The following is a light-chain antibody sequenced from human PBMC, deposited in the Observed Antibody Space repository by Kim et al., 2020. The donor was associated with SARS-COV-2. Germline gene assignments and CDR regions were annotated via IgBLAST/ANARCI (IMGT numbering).Light chain of an antibody. CDR2: DAS. J-gene: IGKJ1*01. CDR3: QQYDNLPRT. V-gene: IGKV1-33*01. CDR1: QDIFNF. Sequence: ASVEDRVTIIGQASQDIFNFLNWYQQKPGKAPKLLIYDASNLETGVPSRFSGSGSGTDVTFTISSLQPEDIATYNCQQYDNLPRTFGQGTKVGIK.